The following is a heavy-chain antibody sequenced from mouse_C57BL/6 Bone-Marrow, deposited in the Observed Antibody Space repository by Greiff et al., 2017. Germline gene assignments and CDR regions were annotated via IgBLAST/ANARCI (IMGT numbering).Heavy chain of an antibody. J-gene: IGHJ1*03. CDR2: ISSGGSYT. CDR1: GFTFSSYG. V-gene: IGHV5-6*01. CDR3: ASVSHWYFDV. Sequence: EVQLVESGGDLVKPGGSLKLSCAASGFTFSSYGMSWVRQTPDKRLEWVATISSGGSYTYYPDSVKGRFTISRDNATNTLYLQMSSLKSEDTAMYYCASVSHWYFDVWGTGTTVTVSA.